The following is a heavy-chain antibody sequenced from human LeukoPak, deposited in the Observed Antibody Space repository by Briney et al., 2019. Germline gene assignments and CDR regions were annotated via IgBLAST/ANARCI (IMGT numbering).Heavy chain of an antibody. CDR2: ISSSGSTI. CDR3: ASPGDSSSPPYYFDY. CDR1: GFTFSDYY. Sequence: GGSLRLSCAASGFTFSDYYMSWIRQAPGKGLEWVSYISSSGSTIYYADSVKGRFTISRDNAKNSLYLQMNSLRAEDTAVYYCASPGDSSSPPYYFDYWGQGTLVTVSS. D-gene: IGHD6-6*01. J-gene: IGHJ4*02. V-gene: IGHV3-11*04.